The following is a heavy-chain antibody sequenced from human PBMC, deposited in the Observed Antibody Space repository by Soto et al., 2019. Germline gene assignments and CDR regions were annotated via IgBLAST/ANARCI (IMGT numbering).Heavy chain of an antibody. CDR1: GFTFSSYG. CDR3: ARAVGSSSSDDAFDI. V-gene: IGHV3-33*08. J-gene: IGHJ3*02. D-gene: IGHD6-6*01. Sequence: GGSLRLSCAASGFTFSSYGMHWVRQAPGKGLEWVAVIWYDGSNKYYADSVKGRFTISRDNSKNTLYLQMNSLRAEDTAVYYCARAVGSSSSDDAFDICGQGTMVTVSS. CDR2: IWYDGSNK.